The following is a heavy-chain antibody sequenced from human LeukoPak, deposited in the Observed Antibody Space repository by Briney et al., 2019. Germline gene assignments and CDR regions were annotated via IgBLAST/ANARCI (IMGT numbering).Heavy chain of an antibody. CDR2: IRYDESNT. CDR3: AKDLDPAVAGTGFFDY. J-gene: IGHJ4*02. V-gene: IGHV3-30*02. Sequence: GGSLRLSCAASGFTFSSYGMHWVRQTPGKGLEWVAFIRYDESNTYYADSVKGRFTISRDNSKNTLYLQMNSLRAEDTAVYYCAKDLDPAVAGTGFFDYWGQGTLVTVSS. D-gene: IGHD6-19*01. CDR1: GFTFSSYG.